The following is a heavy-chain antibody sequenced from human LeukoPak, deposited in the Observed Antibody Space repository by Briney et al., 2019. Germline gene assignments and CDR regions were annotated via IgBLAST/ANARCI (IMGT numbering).Heavy chain of an antibody. CDR3: TRAVLAAAGDF. Sequence: GGSLRLSCVASGFTFSSYWVTWVRQAPGKGLEWVANIKRDGSEKYYVDSVKGRFTISRDNAKNSLYLQMNSLRAEDTAVYYCTRAVLAAAGDFWGQGTLVTVSS. D-gene: IGHD6-13*01. CDR2: IKRDGSEK. V-gene: IGHV3-7*05. CDR1: GFTFSSYW. J-gene: IGHJ4*02.